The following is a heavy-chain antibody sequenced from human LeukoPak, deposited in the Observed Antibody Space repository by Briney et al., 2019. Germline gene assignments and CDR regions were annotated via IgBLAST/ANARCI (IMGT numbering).Heavy chain of an antibody. CDR3: ARLTFFTYYYDSSDYKGFYFDY. Sequence: SETLSLTCAVSGGSISSSNWWSWVRQPPGKGLEYIGTIFYSGSTYYSPSLKSRVTMSVDTSKNHFSLKLSSVTAADTAVFYCARLTFFTYYYDSSDYKGFYFDYWGQGSLVTVSS. CDR2: IFYSGST. V-gene: IGHV4-39*02. J-gene: IGHJ4*02. D-gene: IGHD3-22*01. CDR1: GGSISSSNW.